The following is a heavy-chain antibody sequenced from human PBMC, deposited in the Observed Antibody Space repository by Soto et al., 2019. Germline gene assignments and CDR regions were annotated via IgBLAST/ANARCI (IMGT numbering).Heavy chain of an antibody. CDR3: ARLRASSWYLGGYLDY. CDR1: GFTFSDYY. Sequence: VQLVESGGGLVKPGGSLRLSCAASGFTFSDYYMTWVRQAPGKGLEWVSYIVIGSDYTNYADSVKGRFTISRDNAKNSLDLEMNSLRVEDTAVYYCARLRASSWYLGGYLDYWGQGTLVTVSS. D-gene: IGHD6-13*01. CDR2: IVIGSDYT. V-gene: IGHV3-11*06. J-gene: IGHJ4*02.